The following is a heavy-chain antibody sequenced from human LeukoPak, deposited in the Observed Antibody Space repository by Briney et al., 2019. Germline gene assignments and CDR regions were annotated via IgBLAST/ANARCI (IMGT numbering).Heavy chain of an antibody. Sequence: ASVKVSCKXSGYTFTSYYKHWVRQAPGQGLEWMGIINPSGGSTSYSQKFQGRGTMTRDASTSQVYMELSSLRSEDTAVYYCARDGDIVVVAAAPAGWFDPWGQGTLVTVSS. J-gene: IGHJ5*02. CDR3: ARDGDIVVVAAAPAGWFDP. D-gene: IGHD2-15*01. V-gene: IGHV1-46*01. CDR2: INPSGGST. CDR1: GYTFTSYY.